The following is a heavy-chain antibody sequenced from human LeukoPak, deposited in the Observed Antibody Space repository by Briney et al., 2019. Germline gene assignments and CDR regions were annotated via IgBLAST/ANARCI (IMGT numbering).Heavy chain of an antibody. CDR2: ISYDGSNT. V-gene: IGHV3-30*18. Sequence: PGRSLRPSCAAAGLTFSSYGMHWVRPAPRKRLEWVAVISYDGSNTYSTDSVKGRFTISRDNSKNTLYLEMNSLRAEDTAVYYCAKRAGAGPSVDYWGQGTLVTVSS. J-gene: IGHJ4*02. CDR3: AKRAGAGPSVDY. D-gene: IGHD6-13*01. CDR1: GLTFSSYG.